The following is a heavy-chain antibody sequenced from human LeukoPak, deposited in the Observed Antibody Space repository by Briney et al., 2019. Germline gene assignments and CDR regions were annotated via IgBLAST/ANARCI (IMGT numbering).Heavy chain of an antibody. D-gene: IGHD3-9*01. CDR3: ARARVGYDILTGYYKRGIDY. Sequence: SETLSLTCTVSGGYISTYFWSWIREPPGKGLEWIGYVYYSGSTNYNPSLKSRVTILVDTSKNQFSLKLTSVTAADTAVYYCARARVGYDILTGYYKRGIDYWGQGTLVTVSS. CDR1: GGYISTYF. J-gene: IGHJ4*02. V-gene: IGHV4-59*01. CDR2: VYYSGST.